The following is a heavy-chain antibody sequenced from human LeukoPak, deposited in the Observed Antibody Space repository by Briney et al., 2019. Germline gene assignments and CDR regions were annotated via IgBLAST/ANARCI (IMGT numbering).Heavy chain of an antibody. J-gene: IGHJ6*04. CDR1: GGSISSYY. V-gene: IGHV4-34*01. Sequence: PSETLSLTCTVSGGSISSYYWSWIRQPPGKGLEWIGEINHSGSTNYNPSLKSRVTISVDTSKNQFSLKLSSVTAADTAVYYCARGRLVVPAAMSEVYYYYYGMDVWGKGTTVTVSS. CDR3: ARGRLVVPAAMSEVYYYYYGMDV. D-gene: IGHD2-2*01. CDR2: INHSGST.